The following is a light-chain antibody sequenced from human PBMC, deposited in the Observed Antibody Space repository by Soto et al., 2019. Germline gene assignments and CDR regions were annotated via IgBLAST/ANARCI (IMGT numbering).Light chain of an antibody. CDR3: CSHTSDLTPYV. CDR1: SSDIGGHDD. CDR2: GVT. Sequence: QSALTQPAAVSGSPGQSITISCTGTSSDIGGHDDVSWYQQHPGKVPKLLIYGVTDRPSGVSNRFSGSKSGNVASLTISGLQAEDEADYYCCSHTSDLTPYVFGTGTKVTVL. J-gene: IGLJ1*01. V-gene: IGLV2-14*03.